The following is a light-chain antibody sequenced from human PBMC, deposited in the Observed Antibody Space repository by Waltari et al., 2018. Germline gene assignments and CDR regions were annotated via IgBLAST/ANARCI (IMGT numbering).Light chain of an antibody. V-gene: IGKV1-9*01. CDR2: AAS. J-gene: IGKJ1*01. CDR1: QGISDY. CDR3: QLLNSAQWT. Sequence: TCRSSQGISDYLSCYHQKPGKAPKILIYAASTLQSGVPSRFIGSGSGTDFTLTISSLQPEDFATYYCQLLNSAQWTFGQGTKVEIK.